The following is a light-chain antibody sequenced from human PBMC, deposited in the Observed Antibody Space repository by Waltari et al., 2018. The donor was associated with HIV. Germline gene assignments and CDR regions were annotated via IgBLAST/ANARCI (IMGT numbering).Light chain of an antibody. J-gene: IGKJ1*01. CDR1: QTVLYNSNNKNH. V-gene: IGKV4-1*01. CDR3: QQFFTFPRT. Sequence: IVMTQSPDPLAVSLGDRATISCKPSQTVLYNSNNKNHLAWYQQKAGQPPKLLIYWASIREIGVPERFTGSGSGTDFNLTISSLRADDVAVYYCQQFFTFPRTFGQGTKVEI. CDR2: WAS.